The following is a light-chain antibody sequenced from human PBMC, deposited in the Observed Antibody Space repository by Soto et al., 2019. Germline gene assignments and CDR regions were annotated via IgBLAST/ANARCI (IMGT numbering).Light chain of an antibody. Sequence: DRVTITCRASQNVNNWLAWYQHKPGKAPQLLIYDASVLETGVPSRFSGSGSGTEFTLAISGLQSDDFATYSCQQYNTYWTFGPGTKVDIK. CDR3: QQYNTYWT. CDR1: QNVNNW. CDR2: DAS. J-gene: IGKJ1*01. V-gene: IGKV1-5*01.